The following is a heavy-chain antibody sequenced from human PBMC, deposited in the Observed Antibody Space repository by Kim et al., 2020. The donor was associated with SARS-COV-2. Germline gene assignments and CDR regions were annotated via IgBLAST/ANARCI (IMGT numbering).Heavy chain of an antibody. D-gene: IGHD3-16*02. CDR3: ATNEKFGGVIVNFGY. Sequence: QKFQSRVTITRDTSASTAYMELSSLRSEDTAVYYCATNEKFGGVIVNFGYWGQGTLVTVSS. J-gene: IGHJ4*02. V-gene: IGHV1-3*01.